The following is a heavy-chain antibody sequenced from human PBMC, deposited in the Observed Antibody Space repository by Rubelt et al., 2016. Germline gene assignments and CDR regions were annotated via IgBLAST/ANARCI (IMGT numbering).Heavy chain of an antibody. V-gene: IGHV1-3*01. D-gene: IGHD5-18*01. Sequence: QVQLVQSGAEVKKPGASVKVSCKASGYTFTSYAMHWVRQAPGQRLEWMGWINAGNGNTKYSQKFQGRVTITRDTSASTAYRELGSLRSEDAAVYYCARSKDTAMVTDADWYFDLWGRGTLVTVSS. CDR3: ARSKDTAMVTDADWYFDL. J-gene: IGHJ2*01. CDR2: INAGNGNT. CDR1: GYTFTSYA.